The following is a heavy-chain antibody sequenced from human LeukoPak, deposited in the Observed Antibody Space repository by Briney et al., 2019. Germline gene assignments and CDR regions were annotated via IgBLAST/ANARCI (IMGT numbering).Heavy chain of an antibody. CDR3: TQSNY. J-gene: IGHJ4*02. V-gene: IGHV3-73*01. CDR1: GFTFSGSP. Sequence: GGSLRLSCAASGFTFSGSPILWVRQASGKGLEWVGRIRSKADNYATAYAASVQGRFTISRDDSKNTAYLQLNSLNTEDTAVYYCTQSNYWGQGALVTVSS. CDR2: IRSKADNYAT.